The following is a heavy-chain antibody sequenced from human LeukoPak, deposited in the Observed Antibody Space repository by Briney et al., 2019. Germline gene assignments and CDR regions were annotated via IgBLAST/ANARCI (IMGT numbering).Heavy chain of an antibody. CDR2: IIPIFGTA. Sequence: SVKVSCKASGYTFSSYAISWVRQAPGQGLEWMGGIIPIFGTANYAQKFQGRVTITADESTSTAYMELSSLRSEDTAVYYCARADGSWRYDFWSGYAYFDYWGQGTLVTVSS. CDR3: ARADGSWRYDFWSGYAYFDY. D-gene: IGHD3-3*01. V-gene: IGHV1-69*13. J-gene: IGHJ4*02. CDR1: GYTFSSYA.